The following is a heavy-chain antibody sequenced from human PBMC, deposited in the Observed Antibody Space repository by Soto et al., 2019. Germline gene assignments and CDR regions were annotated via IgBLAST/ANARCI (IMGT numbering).Heavy chain of an antibody. D-gene: IGHD1-7*01. CDR1: GFTFTRYS. J-gene: IGHJ4*02. CDR3: ARESEELSSNLDY. CDR2: ISSTTNYI. Sequence: PGGSLRLSCAASGFTFTRYSMNWVRQAPGKGLEWVASISSTTNYIYYGESLKGRLTISRDNAKNSMYLQMSTLRAEDTAVYYCARESEELSSNLDYWGQGTLVTVSS. V-gene: IGHV3-21*06.